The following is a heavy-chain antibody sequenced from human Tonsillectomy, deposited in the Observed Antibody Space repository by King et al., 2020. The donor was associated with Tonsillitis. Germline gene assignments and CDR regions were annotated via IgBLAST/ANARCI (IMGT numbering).Heavy chain of an antibody. CDR2: ISYDGSNK. CDR3: AKGRDSDTYYYDSSGYAS. J-gene: IGHJ4*02. CDR1: GFTFSSYD. Sequence: VQLVESGGGVVQPGRSLRLSCAASGFTFSSYDMHWVRQAPGKGLEWVAVISYDGSNKYYADPVKGRFTISRDSSKNTLYLQMNSLRAEDTAVYYCAKGRDSDTYYYDSSGYASWGQGTLVTVSS. D-gene: IGHD3-22*01. V-gene: IGHV3-30*18.